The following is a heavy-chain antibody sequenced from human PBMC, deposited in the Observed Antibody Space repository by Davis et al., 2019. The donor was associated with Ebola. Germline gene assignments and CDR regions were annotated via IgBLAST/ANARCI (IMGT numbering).Heavy chain of an antibody. V-gene: IGHV1-69*13. CDR3: ARGEGVSVTLRLDAFDI. CDR2: IIPIFGTP. CDR1: GGTFSSYA. Sequence: SVKVSCKASGGTFSSYAISWVRQAPGQGLEWMGGIIPIFGTPNYAQKFQGRVTITADESTSTAYMELSSLRSEDTAVYYCARGEGVSVTLRLDAFDIWGQGTMVTVSS. D-gene: IGHD4-17*01. J-gene: IGHJ3*02.